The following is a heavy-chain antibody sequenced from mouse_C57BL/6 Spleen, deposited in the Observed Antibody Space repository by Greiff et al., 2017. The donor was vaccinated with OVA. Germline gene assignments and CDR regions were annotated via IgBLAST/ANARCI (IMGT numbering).Heavy chain of an antibody. CDR2: IRSKSNNYAT. Sequence: EADGGLVQPKGSLKLSCAASGFSFNTYAMNWVRQAPGKGLEWVARIRSKSNNYATYYADSVKDRFTISRDDSESMLYLQMNNLKTEDTAMYYCVRHDYDGYYYWYFDVWGTGTTVTVSS. V-gene: IGHV10-1*01. J-gene: IGHJ1*03. D-gene: IGHD2-3*01. CDR3: VRHDYDGYYYWYFDV. CDR1: GFSFNTYA.